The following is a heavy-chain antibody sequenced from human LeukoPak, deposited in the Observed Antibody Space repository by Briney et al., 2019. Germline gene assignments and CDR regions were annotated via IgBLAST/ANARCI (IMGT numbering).Heavy chain of an antibody. D-gene: IGHD4-17*01. Sequence: KSSETLSLTCTVSGGSISSSSYYWGWIRQPPGKGLEWIGSIYYSGSTYYNPSLKSRVTISVDTSKNQFSLKLSSVTAADTAVYSSARHGSYGGFFDYWGQGTLVTVSS. CDR3: ARHGSYGGFFDY. V-gene: IGHV4-39*01. J-gene: IGHJ4*02. CDR2: IYYSGST. CDR1: GGSISSSSYY.